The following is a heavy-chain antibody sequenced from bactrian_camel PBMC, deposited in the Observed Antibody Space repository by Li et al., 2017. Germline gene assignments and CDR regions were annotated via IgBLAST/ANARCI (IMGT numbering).Heavy chain of an antibody. CDR2: INYLGEKT. D-gene: IGHD6*01. CDR1: GLSFDDHA. V-gene: IGHV3S63*01. CDR3: AALSIRTVVTGTCVPRAVDSGY. Sequence: HVQLVESGGKLVQAGESLPLSCTASGLSFDDHAMGWFRQAPGKEREGIACINYLGEKTIYADSVRSRFTISRDSAKNTLFLRMTDVKPEDTAMYNCAALSIRTVVTGTCVPRAVDSGYWGQGTQVTVS. J-gene: IGHJ6*01.